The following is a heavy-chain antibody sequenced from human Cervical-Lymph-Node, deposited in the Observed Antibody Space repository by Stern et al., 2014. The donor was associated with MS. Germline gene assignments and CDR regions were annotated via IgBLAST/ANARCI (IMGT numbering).Heavy chain of an antibody. V-gene: IGHV4-59*01. CDR1: GGSISSYY. Sequence: QLQLQESGPGLVKPSETLSLTCTVSGGSISSYYWSWIRQPPGKGLEWIGYIYYSGSTNYNPSLKSRVTISVDTSKNQFSLKLSSVTAADTAEYYCARSPGYYFDYWGQGTLVTVSS. CDR2: IYYSGST. D-gene: IGHD3-10*01. J-gene: IGHJ4*02. CDR3: ARSPGYYFDY.